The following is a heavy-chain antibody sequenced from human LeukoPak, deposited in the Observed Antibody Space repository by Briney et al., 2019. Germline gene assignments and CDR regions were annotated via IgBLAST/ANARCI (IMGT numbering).Heavy chain of an antibody. CDR3: AKAPRGYSGYDMVY. CDR1: GFTFDDYA. Sequence: GGSLRLSCAASGFTFDDYAMNWVRQAPGKGLEWVSGISWNSGSIGYADSVKGRFTISRDNAKNSLYLQMNSLRAEDTALYYCAKAPRGYSGYDMVYWGQGTLVTVSS. V-gene: IGHV3-9*01. J-gene: IGHJ4*02. D-gene: IGHD5-12*01. CDR2: ISWNSGSI.